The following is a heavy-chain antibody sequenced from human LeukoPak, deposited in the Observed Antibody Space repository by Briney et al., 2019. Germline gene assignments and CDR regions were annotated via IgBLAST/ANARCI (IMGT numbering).Heavy chain of an antibody. CDR1: GGSISNYY. CDR3: ARHLDSGTYPLDY. CDR2: IYTSGST. D-gene: IGHD1-26*01. J-gene: IGHJ4*02. V-gene: IGHV4-4*07. Sequence: SETLSLTCTVSGGSISNYYWSWIRQPAGKGLEWIGRIYTSGSTNYNPSLKSRVTMSVDTSQNQFSLRLSSVTASDTAVYYCARHLDSGTYPLDYWGQGTLVTVSS.